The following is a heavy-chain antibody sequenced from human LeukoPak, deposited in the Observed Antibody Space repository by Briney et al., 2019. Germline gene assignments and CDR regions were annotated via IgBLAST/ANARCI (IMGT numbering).Heavy chain of an antibody. V-gene: IGHV3-53*01. J-gene: IGHJ4*02. CDR2: IYSGGST. CDR1: GFTVSSNY. CDR3: ARDYGVAEGY. D-gene: IGHD6-19*01. Sequence: GGSLSLSCVASGFTVSSNYMSWVRQAPGKGLEWVSVIYSGGSTYYADSVKGRFTISRDNSKNTLYLQMNSLRVEDTAVYYCARDYGVAEGYWGQGTLVTVSS.